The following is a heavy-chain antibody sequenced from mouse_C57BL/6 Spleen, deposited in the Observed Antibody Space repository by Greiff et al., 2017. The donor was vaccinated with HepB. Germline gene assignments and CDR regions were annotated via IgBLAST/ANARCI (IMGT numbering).Heavy chain of an antibody. CDR3: ARQGNYYGSSLDY. J-gene: IGHJ2*01. CDR2: ISGGGGNT. D-gene: IGHD1-1*01. CDR1: GFTFSSYT. Sequence: EVQLVESGGGLVKPGGSLKLSCAASGFTFSSYTMSWVRQTPEKRLEWVATISGGGGNTYYPDSVKGRFTISRDNAKNTLYLQMSSLRSEDTALYYCARQGNYYGSSLDYWGQGTTLTVSS. V-gene: IGHV5-9*01.